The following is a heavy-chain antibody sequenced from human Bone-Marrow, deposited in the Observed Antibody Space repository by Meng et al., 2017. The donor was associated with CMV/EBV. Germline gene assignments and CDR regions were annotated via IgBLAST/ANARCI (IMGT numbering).Heavy chain of an antibody. Sequence: ASVKVSCKASGYTFTSYGISWVRQAPGQGLEWMGWISAYNGNTNYAQKLQGRVTMTTDTSTSTAYMELRSLRSDDTAVYYCARGTYDFWSGYGYYYYGMDVWGPGERVHVAS. CDR1: GYTFTSYG. D-gene: IGHD3-3*01. V-gene: IGHV1-18*01. CDR3: ARGTYDFWSGYGYYYYGMDV. J-gene: IGHJ6*01. CDR2: ISAYNGNT.